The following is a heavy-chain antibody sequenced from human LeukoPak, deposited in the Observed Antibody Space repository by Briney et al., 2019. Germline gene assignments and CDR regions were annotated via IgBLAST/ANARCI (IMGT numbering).Heavy chain of an antibody. CDR3: AREAYCGGDCYTHFDY. J-gene: IGHJ4*02. D-gene: IGHD2-21*02. CDR1: GGTFSSYA. Sequence: SVKVSCTASGGTFSSYAISWVRQAPGQGLEWMGGIIPIFGTANYAQKFQGRVTIAADESTSTAYMELSSLRSEDTAVYYCAREAYCGGDCYTHFDYWGQGTLVTVSS. V-gene: IGHV1-69*01. CDR2: IIPIFGTA.